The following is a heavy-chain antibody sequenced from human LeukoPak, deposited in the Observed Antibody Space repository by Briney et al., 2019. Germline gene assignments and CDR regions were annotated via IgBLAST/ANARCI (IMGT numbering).Heavy chain of an antibody. CDR3: AESLRWLHGGAFDI. CDR2: INHSGST. Sequence: PSETLSLTCAVYGGSFSCYYWSWIRQPPGKGLEWIGEINHSGSTNYNPSLKSRVTISVDTSKNQFSLKLSPVTAADTAVYYCAESLRWLHGGAFDIWGQGTMVTVSS. D-gene: IGHD5-24*01. CDR1: GGSFSCYY. J-gene: IGHJ3*02. V-gene: IGHV4-34*01.